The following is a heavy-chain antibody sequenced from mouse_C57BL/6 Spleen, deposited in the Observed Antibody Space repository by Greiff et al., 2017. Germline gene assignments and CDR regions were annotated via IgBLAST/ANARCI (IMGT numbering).Heavy chain of an antibody. CDR1: GFTFSDYG. CDR3: ARDPSTMVTTKGFDY. V-gene: IGHV5-17*01. CDR2: ISSGSSTI. D-gene: IGHD2-2*01. Sequence: EVQLVESGGGLVKPGGSLKLSCAASGFTFSDYGMHWVRQAPEKGLEWVAYISSGSSTIYYADTVKGRFTISRDNAKNTLFLQMTSLRSEDTAMYYCARDPSTMVTTKGFDYWGQGTTLTVSS. J-gene: IGHJ2*01.